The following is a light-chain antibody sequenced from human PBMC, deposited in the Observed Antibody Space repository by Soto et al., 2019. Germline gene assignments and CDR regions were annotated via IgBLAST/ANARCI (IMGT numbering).Light chain of an antibody. Sequence: AIQMTQSPSSLSSSVGDRVTITCRASQGIRNDLGWYKQKPGKAPKLLIYAASSLQSGVPSRFRGSGSGTDFTLTISSPQPEDFETYYCLQDYNYPPTFGQGTKVDI. CDR3: LQDYNYPPT. CDR2: AAS. V-gene: IGKV1-6*01. J-gene: IGKJ1*01. CDR1: QGIRND.